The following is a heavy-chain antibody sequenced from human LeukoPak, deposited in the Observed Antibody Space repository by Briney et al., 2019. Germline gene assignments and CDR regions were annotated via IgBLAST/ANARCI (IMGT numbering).Heavy chain of an antibody. J-gene: IGHJ6*02. CDR1: GGSISSGGYY. Sequence: SETLSLTCTVSGGSISSGGYYWSWIRQHPGKGLEWIGYIYYSGSTYYNPSLKSRVTISVDTSKNQFSLKLSSVTAADTAVYYCARVVPANYYYGMDVWGQGTTVTVSS. CDR2: IYYSGST. D-gene: IGHD2-2*01. CDR3: ARVVPANYYYGMDV. V-gene: IGHV4-31*03.